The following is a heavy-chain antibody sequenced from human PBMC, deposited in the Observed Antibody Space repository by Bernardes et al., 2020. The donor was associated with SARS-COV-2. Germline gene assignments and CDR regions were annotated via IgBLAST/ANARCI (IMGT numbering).Heavy chain of an antibody. D-gene: IGHD1-26*01. V-gene: IGHV3-74*01. CDR2: TNEDGTTT. Sequence: GGSLRLSCTASEFTFSRFWMHWVRQVPGKGLVWVSLTNEDGTTTNYADSVKGRFTIFRDNAKNTLFLQMNSLRAEDTAVYYCARDVAGREDCWGQGTVVT. J-gene: IGHJ4*02. CDR1: EFTFSRFW. CDR3: ARDVAGREDC.